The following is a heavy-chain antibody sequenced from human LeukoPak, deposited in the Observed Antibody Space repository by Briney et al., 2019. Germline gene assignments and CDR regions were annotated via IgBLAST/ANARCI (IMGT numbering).Heavy chain of an antibody. CDR2: IYYSGST. V-gene: IGHV4-30-4*01. J-gene: IGHJ4*02. CDR3: ARALGYCSSTSCPFDY. CDR1: GGSISSGDYY. Sequence: SETLSLTCTVSGGSISSGDYYWSWIRQPPGKGLEWIGYIYYSGSTYYNPSLKSRVTISVDTSKNQFSLKLSSVTAADTAVYYCARALGYCSSTSCPFDYWGQGTLVTVSS. D-gene: IGHD2-2*01.